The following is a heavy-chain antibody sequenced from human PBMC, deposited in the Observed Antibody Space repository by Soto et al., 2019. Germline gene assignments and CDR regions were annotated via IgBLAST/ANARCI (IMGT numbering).Heavy chain of an antibody. CDR2: MNPNSGDT. CDR3: ARGPGSSNWRFSYYYMDV. J-gene: IGHJ6*02. V-gene: IGHV1-8*01. D-gene: IGHD4-4*01. Sequence: QVQLVQSGAEVKKPGASVKVSCTFTTYDINWVRQAAGQGLEWMALMNPNSGDTRDTQKLQGRVTMTRDTSKFRAYRELTNLRSDDTAVYYCARGPGSSNWRFSYYYMDVWDQGTTVTVSS. CDR1: FTTYD.